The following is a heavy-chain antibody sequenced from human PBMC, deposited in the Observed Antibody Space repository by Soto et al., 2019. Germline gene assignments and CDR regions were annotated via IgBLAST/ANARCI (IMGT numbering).Heavy chain of an antibody. Sequence: EVQLLESGGGLVQPGGSLRLSCAASGFTFNNYAMTWFRQAPGKGLEWVSAISGGGDTTSYADSVKGRFTVSRDGSKNTLYLPLSSLRAEDTALYYCAKGRGGSGSLTPRVDFWGQGTLVTVSS. J-gene: IGHJ4*02. CDR1: GFTFNNYA. CDR2: ISGGGDTT. CDR3: AKGRGGSGSLTPRVDF. V-gene: IGHV3-23*01. D-gene: IGHD3-10*01.